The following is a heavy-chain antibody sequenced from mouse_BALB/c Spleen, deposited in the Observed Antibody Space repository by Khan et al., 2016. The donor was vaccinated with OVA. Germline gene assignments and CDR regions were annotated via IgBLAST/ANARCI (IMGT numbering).Heavy chain of an antibody. CDR2: ISSGGSYT. D-gene: IGHD1-1*02. CDR1: GFTFSTYG. CDR3: TRLAYYYNSEGFAY. V-gene: IGHV5-6*01. J-gene: IGHJ3*01. Sequence: EVNVVESGGDLVKPGGSLKLSCAASGFTFSTYGMSWVRQNPDKRLEWVATISSGGSYTYYVDSVKGRFTISRDNAKNTLELQISSLKSEDTAMYYCTRLAYYYNSEGFAYWGQGTLVTVSA.